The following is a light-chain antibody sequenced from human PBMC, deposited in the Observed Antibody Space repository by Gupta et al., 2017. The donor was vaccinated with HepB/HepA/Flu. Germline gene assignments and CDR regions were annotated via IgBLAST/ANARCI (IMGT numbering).Light chain of an antibody. CDR2: KVS. J-gene: IGKJ4*01. V-gene: IGKV2-30*02. CDR1: QSLVHGDGNTY. Sequence: VVMTQSPLSLPVTLGQPASISCRSSQSLVHGDGNTYLNWFHQRPGQSPRRLIYKVSSRDSGVPDRFSGSGSGTDFTLKISRVETEDVGVYYCRQGKHWPLTFGGGTKVEIK. CDR3: RQGKHWPLT.